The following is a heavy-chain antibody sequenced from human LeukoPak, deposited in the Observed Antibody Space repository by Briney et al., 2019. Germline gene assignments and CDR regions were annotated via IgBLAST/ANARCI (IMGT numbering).Heavy chain of an antibody. D-gene: IGHD2-15*01. CDR2: MNPNSGNT. J-gene: IGHJ4*02. CDR3: ARGRSGVVVVAATPDY. CDR1: GYTFTSYD. V-gene: IGHV1-8*01. Sequence: ASVKVSCKASGYTFTSYDINWVRQATGQGLEWMGWMNPNSGNTGYAQKFQGRVTMTRNTSISTAYMELSSLRSEDTAVYYCARGRSGVVVVAATPDYWGQGTLVTVSS.